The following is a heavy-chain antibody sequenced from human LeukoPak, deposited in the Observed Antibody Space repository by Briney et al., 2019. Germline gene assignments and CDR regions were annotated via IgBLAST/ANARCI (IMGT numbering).Heavy chain of an antibody. J-gene: IGHJ4*02. CDR1: GGSFSGYY. V-gene: IGHV4-34*01. CDR3: ARALSWIYDY. Sequence: SETLSLTCAVYGGSFSGYYWSWIRQPPGKGLEWIGEINHSGSTNYNPSLKSRVTISVDTSKNQFSLKLSSVTAADTAVYYCARALSWIYDYWGQGTLVTVSS. D-gene: IGHD5-12*01. CDR2: INHSGST.